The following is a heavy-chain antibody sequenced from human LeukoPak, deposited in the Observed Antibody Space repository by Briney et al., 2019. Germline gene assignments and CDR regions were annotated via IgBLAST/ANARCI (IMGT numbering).Heavy chain of an antibody. CDR3: AHTDRDASGIYYGDY. Sequence: KSGPTLVNPTQTLTLTCTFSGFSLSTSRVGVGWIRQPPGKALEWLALIFLDDDKRYSPSLKSRLTITKDTSKNQVVLTMTNMDPVDTAAYYCAHTDRDASGIYYGDYWGQGTLVTVSS. V-gene: IGHV2-5*02. D-gene: IGHD3-10*01. CDR2: IFLDDDK. CDR1: GFSLSTSRVG. J-gene: IGHJ4*02.